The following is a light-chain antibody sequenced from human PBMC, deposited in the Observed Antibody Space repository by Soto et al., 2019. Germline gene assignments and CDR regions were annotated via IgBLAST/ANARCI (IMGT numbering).Light chain of an antibody. J-gene: IGLJ3*02. Sequence: QSALTQPASVSGSPRQSITISCTGTSSDVGSYNLVSWYQQHPGKAPKLMIYEGSKRPSGVSNRFSGSKSGNTASLTISGLQAEDEADYYCCSYAGSSTRWVFGGGTKLTVL. V-gene: IGLV2-23*01. CDR3: CSYAGSSTRWV. CDR1: SSDVGSYNL. CDR2: EGS.